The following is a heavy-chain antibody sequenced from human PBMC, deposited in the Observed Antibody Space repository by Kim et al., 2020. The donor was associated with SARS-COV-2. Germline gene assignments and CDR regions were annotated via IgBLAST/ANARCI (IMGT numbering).Heavy chain of an antibody. D-gene: IGHD3-10*01. V-gene: IGHV3-30*04. Sequence: GGSLRLSCAASGFTFSSYAMHWVRQAPGKGLEWVAVISYDGSNKYYADSVKGRFTISRDNSKNTLYLQMNSLRAEDTAVYYCARESDYYGSGSYYSHID. J-gene: IGHJ4*01. CDR2: ISYDGSNK. CDR3: ARESDYYGSGSYYSHID. CDR1: GFTFSSYA.